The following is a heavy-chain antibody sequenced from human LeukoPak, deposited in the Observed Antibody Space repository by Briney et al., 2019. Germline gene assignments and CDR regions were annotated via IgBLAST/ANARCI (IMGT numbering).Heavy chain of an antibody. CDR1: VFSFHSYT. V-gene: IGHV3-30*03. J-gene: IGHJ4*02. Sequence: GGSLRLSCAASVFSFHSYTMHSVRQTPDRGLQWVALISYDEKHLDYAASVQGRFMVSRDISKNTVFLQMNNLRDEDTGVYYCSRDRVQIWSYIGTFDTWGQGTLVTVSS. D-gene: IGHD5-18*01. CDR2: ISYDEKHL. CDR3: SRDRVQIWSYIGTFDT.